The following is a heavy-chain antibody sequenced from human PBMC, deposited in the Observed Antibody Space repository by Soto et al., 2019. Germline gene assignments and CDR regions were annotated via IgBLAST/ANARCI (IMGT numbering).Heavy chain of an antibody. V-gene: IGHV4-38-2*02. Sequence: SDTLSLTCAVSGYSISSGYYWGWIRQPPGKGLEWIGSIYHSGSTYYNPSLKSRVTISVDTSKNQFSLKLSSVTAADTAVYYCARDGGAYCGGDCYDVNWFDPWGQGTLVTVSS. CDR2: IYHSGST. CDR1: GYSISSGYY. D-gene: IGHD2-21*02. J-gene: IGHJ5*02. CDR3: ARDGGAYCGGDCYDVNWFDP.